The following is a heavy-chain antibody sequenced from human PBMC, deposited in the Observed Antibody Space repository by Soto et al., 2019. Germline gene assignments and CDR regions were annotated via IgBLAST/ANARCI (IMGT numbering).Heavy chain of an antibody. V-gene: IGHV1-8*02. CDR3: TRVPPRAFGMDY. CDR2: MNPNSGDT. Sequence: QVQLVQSGAEVKKPGSSVKVSCKASGGTFSSYAISWVRQAPGQGLEWMGWMNPNSGDTGYPQKFQGRVTMTRNTSITTAYMELSSLTSEDTAVYYCTRVPPRAFGMDYWGPGTLVTVSS. CDR1: GGTFSSYA. J-gene: IGHJ4*02. D-gene: IGHD1-20*01.